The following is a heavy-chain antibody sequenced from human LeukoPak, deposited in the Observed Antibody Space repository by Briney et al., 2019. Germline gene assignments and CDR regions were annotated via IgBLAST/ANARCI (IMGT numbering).Heavy chain of an antibody. CDR1: GGSISSGSYY. V-gene: IGHV4-61*02. Sequence: SETLSLTCTVSGGSISSGSYYWSWIRQPAGKGLEWIGRIYTSGSTNYNPSLKSRVTISVDTSKNQSSLKLSSVTAADTAVYYCARDYTLDVWGQGTTVTVSS. J-gene: IGHJ6*02. CDR2: IYTSGST. CDR3: ARDYTLDV.